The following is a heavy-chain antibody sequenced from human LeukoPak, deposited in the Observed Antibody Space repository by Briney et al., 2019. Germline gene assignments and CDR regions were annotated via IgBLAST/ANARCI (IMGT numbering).Heavy chain of an antibody. CDR3: ARDRLLWFGELDF. J-gene: IGHJ4*02. D-gene: IGHD3-10*01. V-gene: IGHV4-39*07. CDR1: GASISYSNYY. Sequence: SETLSLTCTVSGASISYSNYYWGWIRQSPGKGLEWIGTVHYTGNTYYKSSLKSRVTISVDMSKNQFYLKLNSVTAADTAVYYCARDRLLWFGELDFWGQGTLVIVSS. CDR2: VHYTGNT.